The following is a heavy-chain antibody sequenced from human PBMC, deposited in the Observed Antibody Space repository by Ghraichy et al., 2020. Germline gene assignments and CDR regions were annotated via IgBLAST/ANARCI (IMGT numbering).Heavy chain of an antibody. Sequence: ESLNISCTLSGGSIGTYYWSWIRQPPGKGLEWIGYIYKTGATKYIPSLKSRVTMSVDTSNNQFSLRLSSVTAADTAVYYCARGPGIVGMDVWDQGTTVTVAS. CDR2: IYKTGAT. CDR1: GGSIGTYY. V-gene: IGHV4-59*01. J-gene: IGHJ6*02. CDR3: ARGPGIVGMDV. D-gene: IGHD1-14*01.